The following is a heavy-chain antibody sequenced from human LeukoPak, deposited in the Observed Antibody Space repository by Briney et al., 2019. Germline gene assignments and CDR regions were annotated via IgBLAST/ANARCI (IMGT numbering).Heavy chain of an antibody. Sequence: GGSLRLSCAASGFTFSSYWMSWVRQAPGKGLEWVANIKQDGSEKYYVDSVKGRFTISRDNAKNSLYLQMNSLRAEDTAVYYCAKDPYYGSGSYYRHWGQGTLVTVSS. CDR3: AKDPYYGSGSYYRH. V-gene: IGHV3-7*03. CDR2: IKQDGSEK. J-gene: IGHJ4*02. D-gene: IGHD3-10*01. CDR1: GFTFSSYW.